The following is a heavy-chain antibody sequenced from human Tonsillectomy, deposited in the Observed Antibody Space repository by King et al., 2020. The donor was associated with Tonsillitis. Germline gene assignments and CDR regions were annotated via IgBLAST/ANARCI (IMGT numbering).Heavy chain of an antibody. J-gene: IGHJ2*01. Sequence: VQLQQWGAGLLKPSETLSLTCAVYGGSFSGYYWSWIRQPPGKGLEWMGEINHSGSTNYNPSLKSRVTISVDTSKNQFSLKLSSVTAADTAVYYCARVDIVVVPAALSYSDHWGRGTLVTVSS. D-gene: IGHD2-2*01. CDR3: ARVDIVVVPAALSYSDH. V-gene: IGHV4-34*01. CDR2: INHSGST. CDR1: GGSFSGYY.